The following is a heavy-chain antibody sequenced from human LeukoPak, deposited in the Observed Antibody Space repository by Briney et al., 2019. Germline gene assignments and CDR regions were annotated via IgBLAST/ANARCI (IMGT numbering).Heavy chain of an antibody. CDR2: ISGGGGST. Sequence: GGSLRLSCATSGFTFSSYAMSWVRQAPGKGLEWVSGISGGGGSTYYAHSVKGRFTISRDNSKNTLYLQMDSLRAEDTALYYCAKGSGINHYHWIDPWGQGTLVTDSS. D-gene: IGHD1-14*01. J-gene: IGHJ5*02. V-gene: IGHV3-23*01. CDR3: AKGSGINHYHWIDP. CDR1: GFTFSSYA.